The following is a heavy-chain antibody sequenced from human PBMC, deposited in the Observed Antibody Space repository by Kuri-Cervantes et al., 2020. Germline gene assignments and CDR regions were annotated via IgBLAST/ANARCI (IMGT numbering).Heavy chain of an antibody. D-gene: IGHD6-13*01. CDR2: ISSSSSTI. CDR1: GFTFSSYS. J-gene: IGHJ4*02. Sequence: GGSLRLSCAASGFTFSSYSMNWVRQAPGKGLEWVSYISSSSSTIYYADSVKGRFTISRDNAKNTLYLQMNSLRAEDTAVYYCAKPSSGNWYHFDCWGQGAQVTVSS. CDR3: AKPSSGNWYHFDC. V-gene: IGHV3-48*01.